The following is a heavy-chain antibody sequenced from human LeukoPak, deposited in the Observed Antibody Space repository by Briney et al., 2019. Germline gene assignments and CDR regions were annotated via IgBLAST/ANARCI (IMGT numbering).Heavy chain of an antibody. Sequence: ASVKVSCKTSGYTFISYGISWVRQAPGQGLEWMGWISAYNDNTNYAQKFQGRVTMTTDTSTSTAYMGLRSLRSDDTAVYFCARGEGTVPFDYWGQGTLVTVSS. CDR2: ISAYNDNT. V-gene: IGHV1-18*01. J-gene: IGHJ4*02. D-gene: IGHD3/OR15-3a*01. CDR1: GYTFISYG. CDR3: ARGEGTVPFDY.